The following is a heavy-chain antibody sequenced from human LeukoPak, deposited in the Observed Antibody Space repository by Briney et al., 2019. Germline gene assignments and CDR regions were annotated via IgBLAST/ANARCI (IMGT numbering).Heavy chain of an antibody. D-gene: IGHD4-23*01. CDR2: INPSGGST. Sequence: ASVKVSCKASGYTFTSYYMHWVRQAPGQGLEWMGIINPSGGSTSYAQKFQGRVTMTRDTSTSTVYMELSRLRSDDTAMYYCARDQGDGGNTFDPWGQGTLVTVSS. CDR1: GYTFTSYY. V-gene: IGHV1-46*01. J-gene: IGHJ5*02. CDR3: ARDQGDGGNTFDP.